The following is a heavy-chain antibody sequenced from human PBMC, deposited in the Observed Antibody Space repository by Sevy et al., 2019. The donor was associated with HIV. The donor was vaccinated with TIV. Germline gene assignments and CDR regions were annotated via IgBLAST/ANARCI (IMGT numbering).Heavy chain of an antibody. CDR2: INSDGRLS. J-gene: IGHJ4*02. CDR1: GFTSGSFY. V-gene: IGHV3-74*01. Sequence: GGSLRLSCAASGFTSGSFYMHWVRQTPKKGLVWVSNINSDGRLSNYADSVKGWFIVSRDNAKNTQHLQMTSLGAEDTAVYYCAIGSAGTAQHWGQGILVTVSS. D-gene: IGHD6-19*01. CDR3: AIGSAGTAQH.